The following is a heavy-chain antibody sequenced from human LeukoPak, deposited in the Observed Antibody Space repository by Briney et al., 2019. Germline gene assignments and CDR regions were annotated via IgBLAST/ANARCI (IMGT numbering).Heavy chain of an antibody. CDR1: GGSISSYY. J-gene: IGHJ4*02. Sequence: SEILSLTCTVSGGSISSYYWSWIRQPPGKGLEWIGYIYYSGSTNYNPSLKSRVTISVDTSKNQFSLKLSSVTAADTAVYYCARGEIEWFGELLAFDYWGQGTLVTVSS. D-gene: IGHD3-10*01. CDR2: IYYSGST. CDR3: ARGEIEWFGELLAFDY. V-gene: IGHV4-59*01.